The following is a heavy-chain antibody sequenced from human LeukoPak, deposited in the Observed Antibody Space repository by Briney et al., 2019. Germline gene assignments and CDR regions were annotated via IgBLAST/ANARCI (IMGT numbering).Heavy chain of an antibody. CDR2: ISYDGSNK. D-gene: IGHD2-15*01. CDR3: AREDKGQVYFDY. V-gene: IGHV3-30-3*01. Sequence: GGSLRLSCAASGFTFSSYAMHWVRQAPGKGLEGVAVISYDGSNKYYADSVKGRFTISRDNSKNTLYLQMDSLRAEDTAVYHCAREDKGQVYFDYWGQGALVTVSS. J-gene: IGHJ4*02. CDR1: GFTFSSYA.